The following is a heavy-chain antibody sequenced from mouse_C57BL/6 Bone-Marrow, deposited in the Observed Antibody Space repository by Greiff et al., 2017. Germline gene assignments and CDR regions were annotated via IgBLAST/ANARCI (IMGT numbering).Heavy chain of an antibody. CDR1: GYTFTSYW. D-gene: IGHD2-4*01. CDR2: INPSSGYT. V-gene: IGHV1-7*01. Sequence: QVQLKEPGAELAKPGASVKLSCKASGYTFTSYWMHWVKQRPGQGLEWIGYINPSSGYTKYNQKFKDKATLTADKSSSTAYMQLSSLTYEDSAVYYCASMIKDYFDYWGQGTTLTVSS. CDR3: ASMIKDYFDY. J-gene: IGHJ2*01.